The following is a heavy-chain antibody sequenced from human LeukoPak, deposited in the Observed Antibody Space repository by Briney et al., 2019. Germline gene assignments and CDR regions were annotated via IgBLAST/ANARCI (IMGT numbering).Heavy chain of an antibody. V-gene: IGHV4-59*08. D-gene: IGHD3-22*01. CDR1: GDSIGNYY. Sequence: SETLSLTCSVSGDSIGNYYWAWIRQPPGKRLEWIGNINYSGITDYNPSLKGRGTISIDASENQLSLRLSSVTAADTAVYYCAKTIRKYYFDSSGYLFQQWSQGTLVTVTS. CDR3: AKTIRKYYFDSSGYLFQQ. CDR2: INYSGIT. J-gene: IGHJ1*01.